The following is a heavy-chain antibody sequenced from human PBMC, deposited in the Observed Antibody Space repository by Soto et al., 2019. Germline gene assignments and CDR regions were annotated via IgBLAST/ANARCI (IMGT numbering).Heavy chain of an antibody. J-gene: IGHJ4*02. CDR3: AKDGETKQWLRYFDY. CDR1: GFTFTSYA. D-gene: IGHD6-19*01. CDR2: ISYDGSNT. Sequence: QVQLVESGGGVVQPGRSLRLSCAASGFTFTSYAMHWVRQAPGKGLEYVAIISYDGSNTYYADSVKGRFTISRDNSKNTLYLQINRLRAEDTAVYYCAKDGETKQWLRYFDYWGQGTLVTVSS. V-gene: IGHV3-30*18.